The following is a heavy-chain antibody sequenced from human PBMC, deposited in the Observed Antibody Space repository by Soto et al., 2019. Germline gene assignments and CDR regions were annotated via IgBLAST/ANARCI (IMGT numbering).Heavy chain of an antibody. CDR1: GGTFSSNA. D-gene: IGHD5-18*01. CDR3: ATWGRGYSSAPRCYVEF. Sequence: QVQLVQSGAEVKKPGSSVKVTCKASGGTFSSNAISWVRQAPGQGLEWMGGIIPIFGTAHYAQKFQGRVTITADESTSTASMELSSLKSEDTAVYYCATWGRGYSSAPRCYVEFWGQGTLVTVSS. V-gene: IGHV1-69*12. J-gene: IGHJ4*02. CDR2: IIPIFGTA.